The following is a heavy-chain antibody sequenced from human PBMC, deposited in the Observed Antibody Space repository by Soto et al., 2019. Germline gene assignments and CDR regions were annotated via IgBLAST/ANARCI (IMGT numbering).Heavy chain of an antibody. CDR2: IYYSGST. D-gene: IGHD4-4*01. J-gene: IGHJ4*02. CDR1: GGSISSYY. V-gene: IGHV4-59*01. Sequence: SETLSLTCTVSGGSISSYYWSWIRQPPGKGLEWIGYIYYSGSTNYNPSLKSRVTISVDTSKNQFSLKLSSVTAADTAVYYCAREASYSNYHYFDYWGQGTLVTVSS. CDR3: AREASYSNYHYFDY.